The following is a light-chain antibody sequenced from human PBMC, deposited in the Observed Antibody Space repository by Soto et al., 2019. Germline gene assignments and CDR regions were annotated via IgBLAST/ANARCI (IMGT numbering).Light chain of an antibody. J-gene: IGLJ3*02. CDR1: SSDVGAYNY. CDR2: EVS. Sequence: QSALTQPASVSGSPGQSITISCTGTSSDVGAYNYVSWYQQHPGKVPKLMIYEVSNRPSGVSNRFSGSKSGNTASLTISGLLAEDEGDYYCSSYTSGSIWVFGGGIQLTVL. V-gene: IGLV2-14*01. CDR3: SSYTSGSIWV.